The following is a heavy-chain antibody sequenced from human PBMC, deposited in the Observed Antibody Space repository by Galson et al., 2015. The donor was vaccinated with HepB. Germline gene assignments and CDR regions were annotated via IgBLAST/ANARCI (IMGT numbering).Heavy chain of an antibody. CDR2: INPSGGST. V-gene: IGHV1-46*04. J-gene: IGHJ6*02. CDR1: GYTFTSYY. Sequence: SVKVSCKASGYTFTSYYMHWVRQAPGQGLEWMGIINPSGGSTSYAQKLQGRVTMTRDTSTSTVYMELSSLRSEDTAVYYCAREEYSSYYYYYGMDVWGQGTTVTVSS. D-gene: IGHD5-18*01. CDR3: AREEYSSYYYYYGMDV.